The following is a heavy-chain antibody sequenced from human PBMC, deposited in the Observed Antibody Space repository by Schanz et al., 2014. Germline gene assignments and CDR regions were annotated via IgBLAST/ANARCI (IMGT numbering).Heavy chain of an antibody. J-gene: IGHJ4*02. CDR2: IYSGIGA. CDR3: AIIGVMVAVAGTRADS. V-gene: IGHV3-66*01. D-gene: IGHD6-19*01. CDR1: GFTVSSNH. Sequence: EGQLAESGGGLVQPGGSLRLSCAVSGFTVSSNHMSWVRQAPGKGLEWVSVIYSGIGAYYADSVKDRFTVSRDNSKNTVYLQMNRLRAEDTAVYYCAIIGVMVAVAGTRADSWGQGTLVTVSS.